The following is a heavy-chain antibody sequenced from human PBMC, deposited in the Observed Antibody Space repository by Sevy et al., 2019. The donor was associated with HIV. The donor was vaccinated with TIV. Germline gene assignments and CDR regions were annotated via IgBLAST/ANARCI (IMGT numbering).Heavy chain of an antibody. CDR3: ARVVAYCTGGTCFPGYYYGMDV. CDR1: GFTFSSYN. J-gene: IGHJ6*02. CDR2: ISSSSSSI. D-gene: IGHD2-15*01. V-gene: IGHV3-21*01. Sequence: GGSLRLSCAASGFTFSSYNMNWVRQAPGKGLEWVSSISSSSSSIYNADSVRGRLTISRDNAKNLLYLQMISLGAEDTALYYCARVVAYCTGGTCFPGYYYGMDVWGQGTTVTVSS.